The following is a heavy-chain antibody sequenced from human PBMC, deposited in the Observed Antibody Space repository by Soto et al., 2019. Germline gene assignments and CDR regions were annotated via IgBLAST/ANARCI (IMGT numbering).Heavy chain of an antibody. V-gene: IGHV3-53*01. CDR2: IYSGGST. CDR3: PSPSYGSGSYYWFDP. D-gene: IGHD3-10*01. CDR1: GFTVSGTY. Sequence: SGGSLRLSCSASGFTVSGTYLSWVLQAPGKGLEWVLVIYSGGSTYYTDSVKGRFTISRDNSENTLYLQMNSLRVKDTAVYFCPSPSYGSGSYYWFDPWGKGALVTVCS. J-gene: IGHJ5*02.